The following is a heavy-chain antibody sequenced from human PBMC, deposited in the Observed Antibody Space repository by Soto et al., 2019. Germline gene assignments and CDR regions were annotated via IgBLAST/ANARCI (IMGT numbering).Heavy chain of an antibody. D-gene: IGHD3-9*01. V-gene: IGHV3-30*03. CDR1: GFTFKNYA. CDR3: AGYYDILTGLSY. Sequence: GGSLRLSCAASGFTFKNYAMHWVRQAPGKGLEWVAVISYDGSNKYYADSVKGRFTISRDNSKNTLYLQMNSLRAEDTAVYYCAGYYDILTGLSYWGQGTLVTVSS. CDR2: ISYDGSNK. J-gene: IGHJ4*02.